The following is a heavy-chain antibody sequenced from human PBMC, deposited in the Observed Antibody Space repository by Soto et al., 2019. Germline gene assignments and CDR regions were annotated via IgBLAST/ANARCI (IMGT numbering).Heavy chain of an antibody. CDR2: ISSSSSTI. Sequence: PGGSLRLSCAVSGFTFSSYSMNWVRQAPGKGLEWVSYISSSSSTIYYADSVKGRFTISRDNAKNSLYLQMNSLRAEDTAVYYCARDLLEGYDILTGYYKSYYYYMDVWGKGTTVTVSS. J-gene: IGHJ6*03. CDR3: ARDLLEGYDILTGYYKSYYYYMDV. V-gene: IGHV3-48*01. D-gene: IGHD3-9*01. CDR1: GFTFSSYS.